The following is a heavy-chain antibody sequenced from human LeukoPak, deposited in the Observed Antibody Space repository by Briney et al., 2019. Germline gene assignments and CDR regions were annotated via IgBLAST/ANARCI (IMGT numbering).Heavy chain of an antibody. Sequence: LETLSLTCTVSGGSISSSSYYWGWIRQPPGKGLEWIGSIYYSGSTYYNPSLKSRVTISVDTSKNQFSLKLSSVTAADTAVYYCAGSYVLLWFGELPAWGQGTLVTVSS. J-gene: IGHJ5*02. D-gene: IGHD3-10*01. CDR1: GGSISSSSYY. CDR2: IYYSGST. V-gene: IGHV4-39*01. CDR3: AGSYVLLWFGELPA.